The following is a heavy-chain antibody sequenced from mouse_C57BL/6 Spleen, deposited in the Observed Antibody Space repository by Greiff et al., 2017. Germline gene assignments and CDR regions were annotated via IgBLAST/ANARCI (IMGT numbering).Heavy chain of an antibody. V-gene: IGHV5-17*01. CDR3: ARPDYGSSLDY. CDR1: GFTFSDYG. Sequence: EVKLVESGGGLVKPGGSLTLSCAASGFTFSDYGMHWVRQAPQKGLEWVAYISSGSSTIYYAATVKGRFTIPRDNAKNTLFLPMTSLGSDDTAMYYCARPDYGSSLDYWGQGTTLTVSS. D-gene: IGHD1-1*01. CDR2: ISSGSSTI. J-gene: IGHJ2*01.